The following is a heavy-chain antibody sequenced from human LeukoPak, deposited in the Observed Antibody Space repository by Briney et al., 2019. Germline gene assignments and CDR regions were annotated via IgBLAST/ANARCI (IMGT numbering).Heavy chain of an antibody. J-gene: IGHJ4*02. D-gene: IGHD2-2*01. CDR1: SVSFSGYY. CDR2: INHSGST. Sequence: SQTLSLTCAVYSVSFSGYYWSGVRDPPGKGREWGGEINHSGSTNYNPSLKSRVTISVDTSKKQFSLKLSSVTAADTAVYYCARGGVPAASPFDYWGQGTLVTVSS. V-gene: IGHV4-34*01. CDR3: ARGGVPAASPFDY.